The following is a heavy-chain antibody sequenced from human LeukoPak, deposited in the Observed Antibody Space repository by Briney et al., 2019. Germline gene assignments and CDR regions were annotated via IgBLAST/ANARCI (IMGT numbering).Heavy chain of an antibody. V-gene: IGHV3-30*18. Sequence: PGGSLRLSCAASGFTFSSYAMSWVRQAPGKGLEWVAVISYDGSNKYYADSVKGRFTISRDNSKNTLYLQMNSLRAEDTAVYYCAKDRGYDSSGYYYGGPFDYWGQGTLVTVSS. CDR3: AKDRGYDSSGYYYGGPFDY. J-gene: IGHJ4*02. CDR1: GFTFSSYA. D-gene: IGHD3-22*01. CDR2: ISYDGSNK.